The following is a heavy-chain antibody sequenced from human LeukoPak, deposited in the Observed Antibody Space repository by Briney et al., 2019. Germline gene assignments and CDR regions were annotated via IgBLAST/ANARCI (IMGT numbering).Heavy chain of an antibody. J-gene: IGHJ4*02. D-gene: IGHD3-3*01. CDR3: AKATYYDFWSGYYTGGYYFDY. CDR1: GFTFDDYA. CDR2: ISGDGGST. Sequence: PGGSLRLSCAASGFTFDDYAMHWVRHAPGKGLGWVSLISGDGGSTYYADSVKGRFTISRDNSKNSLYLQMNSLRTEDTALYYCAKATYYDFWSGYYTGGYYFDYWGQGTLVTVSS. V-gene: IGHV3-43*02.